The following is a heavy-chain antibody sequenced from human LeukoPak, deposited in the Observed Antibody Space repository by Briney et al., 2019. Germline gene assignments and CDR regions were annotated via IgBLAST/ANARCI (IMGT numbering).Heavy chain of an antibody. V-gene: IGHV1-69*06. Sequence: ASVKVSCEASGYTFTSYGISWVRQAPGQGLEWMGGIIPIFGTANYAQKFQGRVTITADKSTSTAYMELSSLRSEDTAVYYCAGGIVGATTGFDYWGQGTLVTVSS. CDR2: IIPIFGTA. CDR1: GYTFTSYG. D-gene: IGHD1-26*01. J-gene: IGHJ4*02. CDR3: AGGIVGATTGFDY.